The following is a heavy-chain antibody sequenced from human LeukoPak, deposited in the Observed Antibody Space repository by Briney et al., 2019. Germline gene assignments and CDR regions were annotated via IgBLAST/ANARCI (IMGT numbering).Heavy chain of an antibody. D-gene: IGHD3-22*01. V-gene: IGHV4-31*03. CDR1: VGSISSGGYY. CDR3: ASIPPPSYESSDYYHAYDS. Sequence: SETLSLTCTVSVGSISSGGYYWSWIRQHPGKGLEWIGYIYYSGSTYYNPSLKGRVPISVDTSKNQSSLKLRSVTAADTAVYYWASIPPPSYESSDYYHAYDSWGQGTLVTVSS. CDR2: IYYSGST. J-gene: IGHJ4*02.